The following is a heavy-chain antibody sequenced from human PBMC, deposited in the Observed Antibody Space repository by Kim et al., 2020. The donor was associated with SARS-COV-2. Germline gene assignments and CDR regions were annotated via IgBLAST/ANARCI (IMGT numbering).Heavy chain of an antibody. Sequence: GNTKYSQKFQGRVTITRDTSASTAYMELSSLRSEDTAVYYCATVGYNTAYYWGQGTLVTVSS. J-gene: IGHJ4*02. V-gene: IGHV1-3*01. CDR3: ATVGYNTAYY. D-gene: IGHD5-18*01. CDR2: GNT.